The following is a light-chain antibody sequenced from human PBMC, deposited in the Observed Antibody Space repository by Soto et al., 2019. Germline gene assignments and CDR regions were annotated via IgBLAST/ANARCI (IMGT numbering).Light chain of an antibody. V-gene: IGKV3-20*01. CDR2: GAS. Sequence: ETVLTQSPGTLSLSPGERATLSCRASQSITNNYLAWYQEKPGQAPRLLIYGASSRATGIPDRFSGSGSGTDFTLTISRLEPEDFAVYHGQQYRTSPSTFGQGTRLEIK. CDR1: QSITNNY. CDR3: QQYRTSPST. J-gene: IGKJ5*01.